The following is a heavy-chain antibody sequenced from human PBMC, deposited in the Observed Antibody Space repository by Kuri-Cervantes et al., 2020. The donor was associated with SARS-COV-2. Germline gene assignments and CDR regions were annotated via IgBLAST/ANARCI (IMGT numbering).Heavy chain of an antibody. J-gene: IGHJ1*01. CDR1: GFTFSTYW. CDR2: IDQNGNKN. Sequence: GGSLRLSCAASGFTFSTYWMTWVRQAPGKGLEWVANIDQNGNKNYYVDSVRGRFTISRDNSQNTLYLQMKSLTSEDTAIYYCAKDRLGVPDFWGQGTLVTVSS. CDR3: AKDRLGVPDF. D-gene: IGHD2-8*01. V-gene: IGHV3-7*01.